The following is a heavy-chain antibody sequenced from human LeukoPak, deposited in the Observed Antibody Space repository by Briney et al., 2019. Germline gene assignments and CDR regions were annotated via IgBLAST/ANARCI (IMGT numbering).Heavy chain of an antibody. CDR1: GFTFTAYL. Sequence: GGSLRLSCAASGFTFTAYLIHWVRQDPREGLEWVAVMSSDGNAMFYADSLKGRFTISRDNSKNTLYLQMNSLRAEDTAVYYCVRESEYYFDHSASFDYWGQGTLVTVSS. V-gene: IGHV3-30-3*01. J-gene: IGHJ4*02. D-gene: IGHD3-22*01. CDR3: VRESEYYFDHSASFDY. CDR2: MSSDGNAM.